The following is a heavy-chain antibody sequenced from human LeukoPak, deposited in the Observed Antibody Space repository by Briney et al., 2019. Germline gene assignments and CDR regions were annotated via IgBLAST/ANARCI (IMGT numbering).Heavy chain of an antibody. CDR1: GDSIRSYY. CDR3: ARWYGISSGYSGFHYYGMDV. J-gene: IGHJ6*02. Sequence: SETLSLTCTVSGDSIRSYYWSWIRQPPGKGLEWIGYIYYSGSTSYNPSLKSRVSISVDTSENQFSLKLSSATAADTAGYYCARWYGISSGYSGFHYYGMDVWGQGTTVTVSS. D-gene: IGHD3-22*01. CDR2: IYYSGST. V-gene: IGHV4-59*01.